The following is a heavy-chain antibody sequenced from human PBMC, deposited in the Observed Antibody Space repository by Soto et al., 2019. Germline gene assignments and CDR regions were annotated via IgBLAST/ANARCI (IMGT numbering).Heavy chain of an antibody. J-gene: IGHJ5*02. V-gene: IGHV4-4*07. D-gene: IGHD3-3*01. CDR1: GGSMSSYY. CDR2: VYSSGGT. Sequence: QVHLQQSGPGLVKPSETLSLTCTVSGGSMSSYYWTWIRQPAGTGLEWIGRVYSSGGTHYNPSLKSRVTTPLDTSRTQFSLRLLSVTAADTAVYFCARGPRFSDRFDPWGQGTLVTVSS. CDR3: ARGPRFSDRFDP.